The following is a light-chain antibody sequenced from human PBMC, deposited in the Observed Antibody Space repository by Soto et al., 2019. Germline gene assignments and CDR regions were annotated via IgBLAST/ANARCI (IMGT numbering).Light chain of an antibody. CDR3: SSYAGSSNGV. Sequence: QSVLTQPPSASGSPGQSVTISCTGTSIDVGGYNYVSWYQQHPGKAPKLLIYEVSKRPSGVPNRFSGSKSGNTASLTVSGLQPEDEADYFCSSYAGSSNGVFGGGTKLTVL. CDR1: SIDVGGYNY. J-gene: IGLJ2*01. CDR2: EVS. V-gene: IGLV2-8*01.